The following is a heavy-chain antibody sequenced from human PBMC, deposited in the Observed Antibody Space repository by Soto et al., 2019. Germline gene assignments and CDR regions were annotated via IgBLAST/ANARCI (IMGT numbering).Heavy chain of an antibody. CDR2: ISGSGGST. CDR1: GFTFSSYA. D-gene: IGHD6-13*01. CDR3: AKGPYSSPGVVPLSYYGMDV. Sequence: GSLRLSCAASGFTFSSYAMSWVRQAPGKGLEWVSAISGSGGSTYYADSVKGRFTISRDNSKNTLYLQMNSLRAEDTAVYYCAKGPYSSPGVVPLSYYGMDVWGQGTTVTVSS. V-gene: IGHV3-23*01. J-gene: IGHJ6*02.